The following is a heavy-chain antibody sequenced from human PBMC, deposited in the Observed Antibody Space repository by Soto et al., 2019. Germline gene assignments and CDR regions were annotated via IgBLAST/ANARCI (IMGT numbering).Heavy chain of an antibody. V-gene: IGHV6-1*01. CDR1: GDSVSSNSAS. J-gene: IGHJ4*02. D-gene: IGHD6-13*01. CDR3: ARSHGLYSGTFFDY. CDR2: TYYRSNWHD. Sequence: SQTLSLTCAISGDSVSSNSASWNWIRQSPSRGLEWLGRTYYRSNWHDDYAVSVISRITINPDTSKNQFSLQLKSVTPEDTAVYYCARSHGLYSGTFFDYWGQGALVTVSS.